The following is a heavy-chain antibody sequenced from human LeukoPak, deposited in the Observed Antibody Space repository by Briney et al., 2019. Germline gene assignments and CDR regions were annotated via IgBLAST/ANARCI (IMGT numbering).Heavy chain of an antibody. V-gene: IGHV4-59*01. CDR3: ASRGYSGYVFA. D-gene: IGHD5-12*01. J-gene: IGHJ4*02. CDR2: IYYSGST. Sequence: RASETLSLTCTVSGGSISSYYWSWIRQPPGKGLEWIGYIYYSGSTNYNPSLKSRVTISVDTSKNQFSLKLSSVTAADTAVYYCASRGYSGYVFAWGQGTLVTVSS. CDR1: GGSISSYY.